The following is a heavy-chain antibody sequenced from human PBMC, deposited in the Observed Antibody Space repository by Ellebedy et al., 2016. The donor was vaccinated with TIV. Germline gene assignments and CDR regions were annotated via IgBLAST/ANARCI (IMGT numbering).Heavy chain of an antibody. Sequence: MPSETLSLTCTVSGGSISSSNYYWGWIRQPPGKGLEWIGSISYSGSTYYNPSLRRRVTISVDTSKNQFSLNLNSVTAAETAVYYCARQGNYYGSGSRFSFDYWGQGTLVTVSS. V-gene: IGHV4-39*01. CDR1: GGSISSSNYY. J-gene: IGHJ4*02. D-gene: IGHD3-10*01. CDR3: ARQGNYYGSGSRFSFDY. CDR2: ISYSGST.